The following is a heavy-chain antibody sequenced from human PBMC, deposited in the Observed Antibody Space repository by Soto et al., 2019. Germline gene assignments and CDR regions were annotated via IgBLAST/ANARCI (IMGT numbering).Heavy chain of an antibody. CDR2: IYWDEDK. CDR1: GFSLSTSGVG. D-gene: IGHD1-20*01. CDR3: AHRNNSPNFFDS. J-gene: IGHJ4*01. V-gene: IGHV2-5*02. Sequence: QITLKESGPTLVKPTQTLTLTCTFSGFSLSTSGVGVGWIRQPPGKALEWLAFIYWDEDKRYSPSLKSRLTITRDTSENQVVLTMTDMDPVDTATYYCAHRNNSPNFFDSWGHGTLVTVSS.